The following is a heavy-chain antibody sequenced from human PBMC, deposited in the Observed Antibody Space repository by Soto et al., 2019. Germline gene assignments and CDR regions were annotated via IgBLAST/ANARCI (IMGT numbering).Heavy chain of an antibody. CDR1: GGTFSSYA. J-gene: IGHJ4*02. Sequence: SVKVSCKASGGTFSSYAISWVRQAPGQGLEWMGGIIPIFGTANYAQKFQGRVTITADESTSTAYMELSSLRSEDTAVYYCARWPVKSEGIAVAGPLGSFDYWGQGTLVTISS. CDR3: ARWPVKSEGIAVAGPLGSFDY. D-gene: IGHD6-19*01. CDR2: IIPIFGTA. V-gene: IGHV1-69*13.